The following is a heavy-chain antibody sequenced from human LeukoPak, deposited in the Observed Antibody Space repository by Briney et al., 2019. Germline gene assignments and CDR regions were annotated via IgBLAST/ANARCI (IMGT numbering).Heavy chain of an antibody. CDR1: GGSISSYY. CDR2: IYSSGTT. CDR3: ARIGPDSSGYFSDY. V-gene: IGHV4-4*07. Sequence: PSETLSLTCTVSGGSISSYYWSWIRQPAGKGLEWIGRIYSSGTTNYNPSLKSRVTMSVDTSKNQFSLKLSSVTAADTAVYYCARIGPDSSGYFSDYWGQGTLVTVSS. J-gene: IGHJ4*02. D-gene: IGHD3-22*01.